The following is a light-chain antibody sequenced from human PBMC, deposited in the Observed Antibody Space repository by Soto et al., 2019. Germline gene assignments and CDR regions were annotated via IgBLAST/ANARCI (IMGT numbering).Light chain of an antibody. V-gene: IGKV2-30*01. Sequence: DVVVTQSPLSLSVTLGQPASISCRSSQSLVYSDGNTYLNWFQERPGQPPRRLIYFVSNRDSGVPDRFSGSGSGTDFTLKISRVEAEDVGVYYCMQRIQWPWTFGQGTKVEIK. CDR3: MQRIQWPWT. CDR1: QSLVYSDGNTY. J-gene: IGKJ1*01. CDR2: FVS.